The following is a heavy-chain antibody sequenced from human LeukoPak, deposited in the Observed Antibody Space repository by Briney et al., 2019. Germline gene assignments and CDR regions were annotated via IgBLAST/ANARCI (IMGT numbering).Heavy chain of an antibody. CDR2: VDPEDGET. V-gene: IGHV1-69-2*01. CDR1: GYTFTDYY. CDR3: AMTTVTTFWFDP. D-gene: IGHD4-17*01. Sequence: ASVKVSCKVSGYTFTDYYMRWVQQAPGKGLEWMGLVDPEDGETIYAEKFQGRVTITADTSTDTAYMELSSLRSEDTAVYYCAMTTVTTFWFDPWGQGTLVTVSS. J-gene: IGHJ5*02.